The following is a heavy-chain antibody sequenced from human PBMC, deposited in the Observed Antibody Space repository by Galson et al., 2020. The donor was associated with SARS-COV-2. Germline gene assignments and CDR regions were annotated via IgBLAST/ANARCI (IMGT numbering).Heavy chain of an antibody. D-gene: IGHD6-19*01. CDR1: GGSISSSSYY. CDR2: IYYSGST. Sequence: SETLSLTCTVSGGSISSSSYYWGWIRQPPGKGLEWIGSIYYSGSTYYNPSLKSRVTISVDTSKNQFSLKLSSVTAADTAVYYCATREQWLDRRPFDYWGQGTLVTVSS. V-gene: IGHV4-39*07. J-gene: IGHJ4*02. CDR3: ATREQWLDRRPFDY.